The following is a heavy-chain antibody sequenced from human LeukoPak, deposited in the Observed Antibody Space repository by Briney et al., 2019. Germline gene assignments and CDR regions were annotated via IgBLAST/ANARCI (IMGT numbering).Heavy chain of an antibody. CDR3: ARGEIGRYFV. CDR1: GGSFSGYY. J-gene: IGHJ4*02. V-gene: IGHV4-34*01. Sequence: KTSETLSLTCAVYGGSFSGYYWSWIRQPPGKGLEWIGEINHSGSTNYNPSLKSRVTISVDTSKNQFSLKLSSVTAADTAVYYCARGEIGRYFVWGQGTLVTVSS. CDR2: INHSGST. D-gene: IGHD3-9*01.